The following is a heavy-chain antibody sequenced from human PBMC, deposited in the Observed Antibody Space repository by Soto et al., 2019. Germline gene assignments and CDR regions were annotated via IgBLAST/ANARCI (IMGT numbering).Heavy chain of an antibody. Sequence: LRLSCGASGFSVKRYWMHWVRQAPGKGLVWLSRFGGDENYTDYADSVRGRFTISRDIAKNTIYLQMNGLRAEDTAVYYCGKGKELGVVRYGLDAWGQGTTVT. D-gene: IGHD3-3*01. CDR2: FGGDENYT. CDR3: GKGKELGVVRYGLDA. J-gene: IGHJ6*02. CDR1: GFSVKRYW. V-gene: IGHV3-74*01.